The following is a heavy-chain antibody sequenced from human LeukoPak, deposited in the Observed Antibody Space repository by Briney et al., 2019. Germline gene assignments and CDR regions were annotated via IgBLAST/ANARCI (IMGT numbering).Heavy chain of an antibody. Sequence: SETLSLTCTVSGGSISSYYWSWIRRPAGKGLEWIGRIYTSGSTNYNPSPKSRVTMSIDTSKNQFSLKLSSVTAADTAVYYCARGSAGGKLLLWGQGTLVTVSS. J-gene: IGHJ4*02. V-gene: IGHV4-4*07. CDR3: ARGSAGGKLLL. CDR1: GGSISSYY. CDR2: IYTSGST. D-gene: IGHD1-26*01.